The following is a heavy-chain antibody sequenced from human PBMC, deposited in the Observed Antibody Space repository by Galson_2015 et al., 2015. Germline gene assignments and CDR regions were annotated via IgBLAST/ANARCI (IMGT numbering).Heavy chain of an antibody. V-gene: IGHV1-18*01. CDR3: ARFIVVVVAATPELDY. CDR1: GYTFTSYG. J-gene: IGHJ4*02. Sequence: SVKVSCKASGYTFTSYGISWVRQAPGQGLEWMGWISAYNGNTNYAQKLQGRVTMTTDTSTSTAYMELRSLRSDDTAVYYCARFIVVVVAATPELDYWDQGTLVTVSS. CDR2: ISAYNGNT. D-gene: IGHD2-15*01.